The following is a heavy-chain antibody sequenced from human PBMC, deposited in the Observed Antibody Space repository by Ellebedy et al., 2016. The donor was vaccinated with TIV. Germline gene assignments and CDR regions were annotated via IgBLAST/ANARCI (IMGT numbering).Heavy chain of an antibody. CDR2: INPKSGGT. D-gene: IGHD2-8*01. J-gene: IGHJ6*02. CDR1: GYTFTDYQ. CDR3: ARPTKSMVYVGFDSGLDV. Sequence: AASVKVSCKASGYTFTDYQIHWVRQAPGQGLEWMGWINPKSGGTNSAQNFQGRVAMTRDTSVTTAYMELSRLTSDSTAVYYCARPTKSMVYVGFDSGLDVWGQGTMVTVSS. V-gene: IGHV1-2*02.